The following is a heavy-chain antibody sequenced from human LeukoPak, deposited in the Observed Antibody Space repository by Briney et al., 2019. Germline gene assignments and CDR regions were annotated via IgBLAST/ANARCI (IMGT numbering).Heavy chain of an antibody. CDR1: GFTFSSYW. V-gene: IGHV3-74*01. CDR3: AREPLLPFDY. D-gene: IGHD2-15*01. CDR2: INSHGSST. J-gene: IGHJ4*02. Sequence: GGSLRLSCAASGFTFSSYWMHWVRQAPGKGLVWVSRINSHGSSTTYADSVEGRFTISRDNAENTLYLQMNSLRAEDTAVYYCAREPLLPFDYWGQGTLVTVSS.